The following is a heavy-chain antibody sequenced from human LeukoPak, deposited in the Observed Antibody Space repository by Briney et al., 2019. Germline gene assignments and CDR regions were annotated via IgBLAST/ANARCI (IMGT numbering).Heavy chain of an antibody. CDR3: AGRLFSSTWPHFHY. V-gene: IGHV3-48*03. CDR2: ISSSGSTI. CDR1: GFTFSSYE. Sequence: GGSLRLSCAASGFTFSSYEMNWVRQAPGKGLEWVSYISSSGSTIYYADSVKGRFTISRDNAKNSLYLQMNSLRAEDTAVYYCAGRLFSSTWPHFHYWGQGILVTVSS. D-gene: IGHD2-2*01. J-gene: IGHJ4*02.